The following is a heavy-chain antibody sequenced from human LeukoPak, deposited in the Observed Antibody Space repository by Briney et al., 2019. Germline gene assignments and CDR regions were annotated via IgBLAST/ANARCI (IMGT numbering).Heavy chain of an antibody. Sequence: SQTLSLTCAISGDSVSSNSAAWDWIRQSPSRGLEWLGRTYYRSKWYNGYAVSVKGRITVNPDTSKNQFSLQLNSVTPEDTAVYYCARGRPVDVTKIHYFDSWGQGTLVTVSS. V-gene: IGHV6-1*01. CDR3: ARGRPVDVTKIHYFDS. CDR2: TYYRSKWYN. J-gene: IGHJ4*02. CDR1: GDSVSSNSAA. D-gene: IGHD4-17*01.